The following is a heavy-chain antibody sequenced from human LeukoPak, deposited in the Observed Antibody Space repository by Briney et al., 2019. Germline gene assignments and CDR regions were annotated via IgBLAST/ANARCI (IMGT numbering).Heavy chain of an antibody. CDR3: ARTAARQDAFNI. Sequence: ASVKVSFKASGYTFTGYYMHWVRQAPGQGLEWMGWINPNSGGTNYAQKFQDRVTMTRDTSTSTVYIELSSLISEDTAVYYCARTAARQDAFNIWGQGTVVTVSS. D-gene: IGHD6-25*01. CDR1: GYTFTGYY. J-gene: IGHJ3*02. CDR2: INPNSGGT. V-gene: IGHV1-2*02.